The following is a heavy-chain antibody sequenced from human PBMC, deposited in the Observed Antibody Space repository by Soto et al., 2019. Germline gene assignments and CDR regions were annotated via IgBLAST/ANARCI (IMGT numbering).Heavy chain of an antibody. CDR1: GGSISSYY. V-gene: IGHV4-59*01. CDR3: ARVSRDRYCSGGSCYSGWFDP. D-gene: IGHD2-15*01. J-gene: IGHJ5*02. Sequence: PSETLSLTCTVSGGSISSYYWSWIRQPPGKGLEWIGYIYYSGSTNYNPSLKSRVTISVDTSKNQFSLKLSSVTAADTAVYYCARVSRDRYCSGGSCYSGWFDPWGQGTLVTVSS. CDR2: IYYSGST.